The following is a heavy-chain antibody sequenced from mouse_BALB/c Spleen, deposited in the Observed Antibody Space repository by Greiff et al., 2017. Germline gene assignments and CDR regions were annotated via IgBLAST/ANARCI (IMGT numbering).Heavy chain of an antibody. Sequence: VQVVESGPGLVAPSQSLSITCTVSGFSLTSYGVHWVRQPPGKGLEWLGVIWAGGSTNYNSALMSRLSISKDNSKSQVFLKMNSLQTDDTAMYYCASDYDAWFAYWGQGTLVTVSA. CDR1: GFSLTSYG. CDR3: ASDYDAWFAY. D-gene: IGHD2-12*01. J-gene: IGHJ3*01. CDR2: IWAGGST. V-gene: IGHV2-9*02.